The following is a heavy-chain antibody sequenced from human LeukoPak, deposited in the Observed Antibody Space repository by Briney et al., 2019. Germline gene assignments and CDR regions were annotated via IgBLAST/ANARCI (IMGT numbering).Heavy chain of an antibody. J-gene: IGHJ4*02. Sequence: PGGSVRLSCAASGFAFSSYGMNWVRQAPGKGLEWVAVISYDGSNKYYADSVKGRFTISRDNSKNTLYLQMNSLRAEDTAVYYCARDSGYSYGYSNFDYWGQGTLVTVSS. CDR3: ARDSGYSYGYSNFDY. V-gene: IGHV3-30*03. CDR2: ISYDGSNK. CDR1: GFAFSSYG. D-gene: IGHD5-18*01.